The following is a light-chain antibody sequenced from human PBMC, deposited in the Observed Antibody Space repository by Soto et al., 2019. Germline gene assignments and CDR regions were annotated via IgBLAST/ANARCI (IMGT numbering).Light chain of an antibody. CDR1: SSDVGGYNY. CDR3: SSYTSSSTLEG. Sequence: QSVLTQPASVSGSPGQSITISCTGISSDVGGYNYVSWYQQHPGKAPKLMIYDVSNRPSGVSNRFPGSKSGNTASLTISGLQDEDEADYYCSSYTSSSTLEGFGTGTKVTVL. V-gene: IGLV2-14*01. CDR2: DVS. J-gene: IGLJ1*01.